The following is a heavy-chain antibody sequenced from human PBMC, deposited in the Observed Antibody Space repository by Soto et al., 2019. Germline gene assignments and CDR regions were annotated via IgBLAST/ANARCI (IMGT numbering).Heavy chain of an antibody. CDR1: GGSISSSSYY. CDR3: ARLGYCSGGSCSRGWFDP. CDR2: IYYSGST. V-gene: IGHV4-39*01. Sequence: SETLSLTCTVSGGSISSSSYYWGWIRQPPGKGLEWIGSIYYSGSTYYNPSLKSRVTISVDTSKNQFSLKLSSVTAADTAVYYCARLGYCSGGSCSRGWFDPWGQGTLVT. D-gene: IGHD2-15*01. J-gene: IGHJ5*02.